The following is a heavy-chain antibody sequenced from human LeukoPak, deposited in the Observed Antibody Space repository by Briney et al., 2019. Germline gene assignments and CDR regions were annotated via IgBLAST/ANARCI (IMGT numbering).Heavy chain of an antibody. D-gene: IGHD3-22*01. CDR1: GGSFSGYY. Sequence: SETLSLTCAVYGGSFSGYYWSWIRQPPGKGLEWMGEINHSGSTNYNPSLKSRVTISVDTSKNQFSLKLSSVTAADAAVYYCARGGDYYDSSGYYPPSGWFDPWGQGTLVTVSS. CDR3: ARGGDYYDSSGYYPPSGWFDP. V-gene: IGHV4-34*01. J-gene: IGHJ5*02. CDR2: INHSGST.